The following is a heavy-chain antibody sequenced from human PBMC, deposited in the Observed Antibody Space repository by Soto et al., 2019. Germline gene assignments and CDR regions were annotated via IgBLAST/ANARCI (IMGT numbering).Heavy chain of an antibody. CDR3: VKERTGTWDFDY. D-gene: IGHD1-26*01. CDR1: GFTFSSLG. Sequence: QVQLVESGGGVVQPGRSLRLSCAASGFTFSSLGMHWVRQAPGKGLEWVAVISYDGSEKYYADSVKGRFTISRDNSKNTLSLQMTSMRAEDIAVYYCVKERTGTWDFDYWGHGTRVTVSS. CDR2: ISYDGSEK. J-gene: IGHJ4*01. V-gene: IGHV3-30*18.